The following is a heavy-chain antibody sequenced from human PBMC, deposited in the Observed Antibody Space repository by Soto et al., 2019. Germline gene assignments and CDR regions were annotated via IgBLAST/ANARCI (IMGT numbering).Heavy chain of an antibody. V-gene: IGHV4-4*07. D-gene: IGHD2-21*01. CDR3: AGNVYSPNWYFDL. Sequence: QVQLQESGPGLVKPSETLSLTCIVSGGSISSYYWSWIRQPAGKGLEWIGRIYTSGSTNYNPPLKSRVTMSVDTSKNPFSLKLSSVTAADTAVYYCAGNVYSPNWYFDLWGRGTLVTVSS. CDR2: IYTSGST. CDR1: GGSISSYY. J-gene: IGHJ2*01.